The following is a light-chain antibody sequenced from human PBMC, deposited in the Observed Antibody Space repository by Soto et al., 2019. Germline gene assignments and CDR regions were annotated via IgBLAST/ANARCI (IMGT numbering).Light chain of an antibody. V-gene: IGKV3-11*01. Sequence: EIIFKQSPDTLSLSPGERATLSCRASQSVTTYLAWYQQKPGQAPRLLIYDASNRATGIPARFSGSGSGTDFTLTISSLEPEDFAVYYCQQRSNWPPLISFGQGTRLEIK. J-gene: IGKJ5*01. CDR2: DAS. CDR3: QQRSNWPPLIS. CDR1: QSVTTY.